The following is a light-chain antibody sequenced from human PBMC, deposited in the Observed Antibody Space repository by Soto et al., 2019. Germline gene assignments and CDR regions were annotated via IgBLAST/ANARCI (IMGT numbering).Light chain of an antibody. V-gene: IGLV2-23*01. CDR1: SSDVGSYNL. CDR3: CSYAGNSTYV. J-gene: IGLJ1*01. Sequence: SALTQPASVSGSPGQSITISCTGTSSDVGSYNLVSWYQQHPGKAPKLMIFEGSKRPSGVSNRFSGSKSGNTASLTIFGLQAEDEADYYCCSYAGNSTYVFGTGTKVTVL. CDR2: EGS.